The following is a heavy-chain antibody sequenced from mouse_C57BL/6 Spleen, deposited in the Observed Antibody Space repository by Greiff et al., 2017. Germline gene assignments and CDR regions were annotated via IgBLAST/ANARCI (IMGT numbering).Heavy chain of an antibody. Sequence: VQVVESGAELVKPGASVKISCKASGYAFSSYWMNWVKQRPGKGLEWIGQIYPGDGDTNYNGKFKGKATLTADKSSSTAYMQVSSLTSEDSAVYFCARSITTVVATDYWGQGTTRTVSS. CDR3: ARSITTVVATDY. D-gene: IGHD1-1*01. CDR2: IYPGDGDT. CDR1: GYAFSSYW. J-gene: IGHJ2*01. V-gene: IGHV1-80*01.